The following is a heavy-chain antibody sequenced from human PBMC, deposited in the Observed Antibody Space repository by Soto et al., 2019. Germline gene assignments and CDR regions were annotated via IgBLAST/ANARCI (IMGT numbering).Heavy chain of an antibody. Sequence: SSETLSLTCTVSGGSISSYYWSWIRQPPGKGLEWIGYIYYSGSTNYNPSLESRVTISVDRSKNQFSLKLSSVTAADTAVYYCARGHQYSSSSNWFDPWGQGTLVTVSS. CDR2: IYYSGST. D-gene: IGHD6-6*01. J-gene: IGHJ5*02. V-gene: IGHV4-59*12. CDR3: ARGHQYSSSSNWFDP. CDR1: GGSISSYY.